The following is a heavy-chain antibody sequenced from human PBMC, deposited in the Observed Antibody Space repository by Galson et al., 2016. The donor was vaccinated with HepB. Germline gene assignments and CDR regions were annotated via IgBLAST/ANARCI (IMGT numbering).Heavy chain of an antibody. CDR1: GFTFSSYT. J-gene: IGHJ1*01. CDR3: AKGGHSSGWYQD. V-gene: IGHV3-23*01. D-gene: IGHD6-19*01. CDR2: ISGSGGTT. Sequence: SLRLSCAASGFTFSSYTMSWVRQAPGKGLGWVSVISGSGGTTYYADSVKGRFTISRDNSKNTLYLQMNSLRAEDTAVYYCAKGGHSSGWYQDWGQGTLVTVSS.